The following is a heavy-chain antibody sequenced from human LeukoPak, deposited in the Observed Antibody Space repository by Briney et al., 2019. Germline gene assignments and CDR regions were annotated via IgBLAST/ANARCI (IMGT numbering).Heavy chain of an antibody. V-gene: IGHV4-4*09. Sequence: SETLSLTCTVSGGSISSYYWSWIRQPPGKGLEWIGYIYTSGSTNYNPSLKSRVTISVDTSKNQFSLKLSSVTAADTAVYYCARGQRGYSYGFYYYYYMDVWGKGTTVTVSS. J-gene: IGHJ6*03. CDR3: ARGQRGYSYGFYYYYYMDV. D-gene: IGHD5-18*01. CDR2: IYTSGST. CDR1: GGSISSYY.